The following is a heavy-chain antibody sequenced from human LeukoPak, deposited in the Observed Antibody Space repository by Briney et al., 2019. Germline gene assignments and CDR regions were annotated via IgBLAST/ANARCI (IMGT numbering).Heavy chain of an antibody. CDR1: GYSISSGYY. J-gene: IGHJ6*03. D-gene: IGHD6-19*01. CDR2: IYHSGST. V-gene: IGHV4-38-2*01. Sequence: SETLSLTCAVSGYSISSGYYWGWIRQPPGRGLEWIGSIYHSGSTYYNPSLKSRVTISVDTSKNQFSLKLSSVTAAGTAVYYCARQYSSGWYDPYYMDVWGKGTTVTVSS. CDR3: ARQYSSGWYDPYYMDV.